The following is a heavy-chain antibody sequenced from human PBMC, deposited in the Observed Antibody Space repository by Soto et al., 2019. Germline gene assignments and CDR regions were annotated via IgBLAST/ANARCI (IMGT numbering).Heavy chain of an antibody. Sequence: ASVKVSCKASGYTFTGYYVHWVRQAPGQGLEWMGWINPNSGDTNSAQNFQGRVTMTRDTSISTAYMELSSLTSDDTALYYCARAQSIVVVPAAHKNWFDPWGQGNLVTVSS. D-gene: IGHD2-2*01. J-gene: IGHJ5*02. V-gene: IGHV1-2*02. CDR3: ARAQSIVVVPAAHKNWFDP. CDR2: INPNSGDT. CDR1: GYTFTGYY.